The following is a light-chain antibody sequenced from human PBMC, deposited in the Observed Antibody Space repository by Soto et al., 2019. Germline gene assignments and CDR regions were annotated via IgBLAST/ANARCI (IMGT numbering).Light chain of an antibody. CDR1: QSVSSY. CDR3: QQSYKTPPT. V-gene: IGKV1-39*01. Sequence: DIQMTQSPSSLSASVGDRVTITCRASQSVSSYLNWYQHKPGKAPKLLSYAASSLQSGVPSRFSGSGSGTDFTLTISSLQPEDFATYYCQQSYKTPPTFGGGTKVEIK. J-gene: IGKJ4*01. CDR2: AAS.